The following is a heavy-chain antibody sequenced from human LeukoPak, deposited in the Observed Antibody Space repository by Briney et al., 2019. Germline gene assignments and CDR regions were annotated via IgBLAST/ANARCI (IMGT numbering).Heavy chain of an antibody. V-gene: IGHV3-7*01. Sequence: SGGSLRLSCAASGVTFSSYWMSWVRQAPGKGLGWVANIKEDGSEKYYVDSVKGRFTISRDNAKNSLYLQMNSLRADDAAVYYCARGDVESSYYYYMDVWGKGTTVTVSS. D-gene: IGHD5-24*01. CDR1: GVTFSSYW. CDR3: ARGDVESSYYYYMDV. CDR2: IKEDGSEK. J-gene: IGHJ6*03.